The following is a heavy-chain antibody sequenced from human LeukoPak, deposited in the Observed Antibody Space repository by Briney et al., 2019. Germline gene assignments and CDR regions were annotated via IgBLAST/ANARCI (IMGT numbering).Heavy chain of an antibody. CDR3: ARGFGIRYFDWLYGYYFDY. V-gene: IGHV1-8*01. CDR1: GYTFTSYD. CDR2: MNPNSGNT. J-gene: IGHJ4*02. D-gene: IGHD3-9*01. Sequence: ASVKVSCKASGYTFTSYDINWVRQATGQGLEWMGWMNPNSGNTGYAQKFQGRVTMTRNTSISTAYMELSSLRSEDTAVYYCARGFGIRYFDWLYGYYFDYWGQGTLVTVSS.